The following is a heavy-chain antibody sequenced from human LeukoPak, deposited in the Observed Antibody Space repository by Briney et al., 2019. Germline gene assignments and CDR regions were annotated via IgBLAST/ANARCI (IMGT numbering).Heavy chain of an antibody. CDR1: GFTFDDYG. V-gene: IGHV3-20*04. CDR2: INWYGGST. D-gene: IGHD5-18*01. J-gene: IGHJ6*03. CDR3: ARAVDSDTAMVTGYYYYMDV. Sequence: PGGSLRLSCAASGFTFDDYGMSWVRQAPGKGLEWVSGINWYGGSTGYAYSVKGRFTISRDNAKNSLYLQMNSLRAEDTAVYYCARAVDSDTAMVTGYYYYMDVWGKGTTVTVSS.